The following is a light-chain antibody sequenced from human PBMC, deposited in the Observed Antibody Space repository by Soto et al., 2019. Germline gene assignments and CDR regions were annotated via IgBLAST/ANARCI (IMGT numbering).Light chain of an antibody. J-gene: IGKJ1*01. CDR2: DAS. V-gene: IGKV1-5*01. CDR3: QRYTNTNNPWM. CDR1: QTISTW. Sequence: GARVPITCRSSQTISTWMAWYQQKPGTAPKLLVYDASTLQSGVASRFSGSGSGTEFTLIISGMQPDDSATYYCQRYTNTNNPWMFGQGTKVDIK.